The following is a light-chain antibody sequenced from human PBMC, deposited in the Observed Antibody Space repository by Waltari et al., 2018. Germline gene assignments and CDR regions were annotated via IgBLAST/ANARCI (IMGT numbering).Light chain of an antibody. Sequence: SALTQPRSVSGSPGQSVTISCTGSGSDVGGHLYVSWYHHHPGRAPKVVIYDVDKRPSGVPDRFSGSQSGKTASLTISGLQAEDEGDYYCCSYAGRYTFVFGSGTRVTVL. CDR1: GSDVGGHLY. CDR2: DVD. V-gene: IGLV2-11*01. J-gene: IGLJ1*01. CDR3: CSYAGRYTFV.